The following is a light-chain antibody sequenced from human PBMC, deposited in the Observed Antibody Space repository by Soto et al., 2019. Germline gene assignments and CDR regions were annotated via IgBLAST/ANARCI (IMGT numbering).Light chain of an antibody. CDR2: GNR. V-gene: IGLV1-40*01. CDR1: TSNLGAGYD. Sequence: QSVLTQPPPVSGAPGQRVTLSCTGNTSNLGAGYDVHWYQQLPGAAPKLVIFGNRNRPSGVPERFSGSKSGTSASLAITGLQAEDEADYYCQAYDYSLTASVFGGGTKVTVL. CDR3: QAYDYSLTASV. J-gene: IGLJ3*02.